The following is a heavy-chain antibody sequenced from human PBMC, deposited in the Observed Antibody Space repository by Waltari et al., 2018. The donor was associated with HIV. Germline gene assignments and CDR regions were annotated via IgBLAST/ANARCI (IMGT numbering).Heavy chain of an antibody. D-gene: IGHD6-19*01. V-gene: IGHV3-53*01. J-gene: IGHJ4*02. Sequence: EVQLVESGGGLIQPGGSLRLSCAASGFTVRSNYMRWVRKAPGKGLEWVSVIYSGGSTYYADSVKGRFTISRDNSKNTLYLQMNSLRAEDTAVYYCARRTVAGAFDYWGQGTLVTVSS. CDR3: ARRTVAGAFDY. CDR1: GFTVRSNY. CDR2: IYSGGST.